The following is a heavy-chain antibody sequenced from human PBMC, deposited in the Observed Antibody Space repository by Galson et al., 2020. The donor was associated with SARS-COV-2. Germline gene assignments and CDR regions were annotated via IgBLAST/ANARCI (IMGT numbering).Heavy chain of an antibody. CDR3: AKDRGNDYGDQLDY. V-gene: IGHV3-23*01. CDR2: ISSSGGST. CDR1: GFTFSRYA. D-gene: IGHD4-17*01. J-gene: IGHJ4*02. Sequence: GESLKISCAASGFTFSRYAFAWVRQAPGKGLEWVSGISSSGGSTYDADPVKGRFTISRDNSKNTLFLQLNSLRAEDTAVYYCAKDRGNDYGDQLDYWGQGTLVTVSS.